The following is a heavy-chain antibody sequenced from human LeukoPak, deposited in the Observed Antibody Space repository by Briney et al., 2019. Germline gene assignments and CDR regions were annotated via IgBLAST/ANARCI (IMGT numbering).Heavy chain of an antibody. D-gene: IGHD3-10*01. CDR2: INAGNGNT. CDR3: ARALYGSGVDY. J-gene: IGHJ4*02. Sequence: ASVNVSCKASGYTFTSYAIYWVRQAPGQRLEWMGWINAGNGNTKYSQEFQGRVTITSDTSASTAYMELSSLRSEDMAVYYCARALYGSGVDYWGQGTLVTVSS. CDR1: GYTFTSYA. V-gene: IGHV1-3*03.